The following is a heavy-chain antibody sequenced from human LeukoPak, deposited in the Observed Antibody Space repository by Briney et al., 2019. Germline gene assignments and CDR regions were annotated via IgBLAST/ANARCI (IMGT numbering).Heavy chain of an antibody. CDR2: IRYDGSNK. D-gene: IGHD3-10*01. J-gene: IGHJ4*02. CDR3: AKDHSRSGSYPTSFDY. V-gene: IGHV3-30*02. CDR1: GFTFSNYG. Sequence: GGSLRLSCAASGFTFSNYGMHWVRQAPGKGLEWVAFIRYDGSNKYYADSVKGRFTISRDNSKNTLYLQMNSLRAEGTAVYYCAKDHSRSGSYPTSFDYWGQGTLVTVSS.